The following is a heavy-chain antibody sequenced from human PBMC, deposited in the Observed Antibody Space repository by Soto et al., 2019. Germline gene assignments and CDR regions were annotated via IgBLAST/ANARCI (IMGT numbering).Heavy chain of an antibody. CDR2: IYYSGST. CDR3: ARMDTAMVGYFDY. J-gene: IGHJ4*02. CDR1: GGSFSSSSYY. Sequence: PSETLSLTCTVSGGSFSSSSYYWGWIRQPPGKGLEWIGSIYYSGSTYYNPSLKSRVTMSVDPSKNQFSLKLSSVTAADTAVYYCARMDTAMVGYFDYWGQGTLVTAPQ. D-gene: IGHD5-18*01. V-gene: IGHV4-39*07.